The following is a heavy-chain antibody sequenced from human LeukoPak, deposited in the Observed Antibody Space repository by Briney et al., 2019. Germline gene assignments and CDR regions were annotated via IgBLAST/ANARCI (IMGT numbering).Heavy chain of an antibody. D-gene: IGHD4-17*01. J-gene: IGHJ4*02. CDR1: GFTDSRNY. CDR3: ARGETTGFDY. V-gene: IGHV3-66*01. CDR2: IYSGGST. Sequence: PGWSVRLSCPGSGFTDSRNYLSWVGQAPARGLEWVSVIYSGGSTYYADSVKGRFTISRDNSKNTLYLQMNSLRAEDTAVYYCARGETTGFDYWGQGTLVTVSS.